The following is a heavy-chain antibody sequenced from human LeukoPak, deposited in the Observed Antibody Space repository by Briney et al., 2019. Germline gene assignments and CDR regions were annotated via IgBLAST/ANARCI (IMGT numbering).Heavy chain of an antibody. J-gene: IGHJ3*02. CDR1: GGTFSSYA. CDR3: ARDRRDGYNFDAFDI. D-gene: IGHD5-12*01. CDR2: IIPILGIA. Sequence: GASVKVSRKASGGTFSSYAISWVRQAPGQGLEWMGRIIPILGIANYAQKFQGRVTITADKSTSTAYMELSSLRSEDTAVYYCARDRRDGYNFDAFDIWGQGTMVTVSS. V-gene: IGHV1-69*04.